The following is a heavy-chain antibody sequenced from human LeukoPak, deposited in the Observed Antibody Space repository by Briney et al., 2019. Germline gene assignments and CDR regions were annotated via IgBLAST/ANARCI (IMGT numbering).Heavy chain of an antibody. V-gene: IGHV5-51*01. D-gene: IGHD5-18*01. Sequence: GESLKISCKGSGYSFTSYWIGWVRQMPGKGLEWMGIIYPGDSDTRYSPSFQGQVTISADKSISTAYLPWSSLKASDTAMYYCAIISDGYRRSYCFDYWGEGTLVTVSP. CDR2: IYPGDSDT. CDR3: AIISDGYRRSYCFDY. CDR1: GYSFTSYW. J-gene: IGHJ4*02.